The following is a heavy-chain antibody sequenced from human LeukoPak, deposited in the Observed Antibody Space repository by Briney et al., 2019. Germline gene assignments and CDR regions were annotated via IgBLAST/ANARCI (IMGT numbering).Heavy chain of an antibody. V-gene: IGHV3-23*01. CDR2: IDISGGST. D-gene: IGHD1-1*01. CDR1: GFTFSSYE. J-gene: IGHJ4*02. Sequence: GGSLRLSCAASGFTFSSYEMNWVRQAPGKGLEWVASIDISGGSTYYEDSVQGRFTISRDNSKNTLYLEMNSLRVEDTALYYCANEVRPNDYWGQGTLVTVSS. CDR3: ANEVRPNDY.